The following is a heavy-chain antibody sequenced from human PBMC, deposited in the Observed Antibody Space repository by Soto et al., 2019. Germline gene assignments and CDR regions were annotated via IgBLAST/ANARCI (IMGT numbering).Heavy chain of an antibody. CDR1: GGTFSRYT. Sequence: QVQLVQSGAEVKKPGSSVKVSCKASGGTFSRYTINWARQAPGQGLEWMGRIIPIAAIANYTQKFQGRVTITVDKSPTTAYVELSSLRSADTAVYYCARGSTIVRGAPSWFDPWGQGTLVTVSS. CDR3: ARGSTIVRGAPSWFDP. D-gene: IGHD3-10*01. CDR2: IIPIAAIA. V-gene: IGHV1-69*02. J-gene: IGHJ5*02.